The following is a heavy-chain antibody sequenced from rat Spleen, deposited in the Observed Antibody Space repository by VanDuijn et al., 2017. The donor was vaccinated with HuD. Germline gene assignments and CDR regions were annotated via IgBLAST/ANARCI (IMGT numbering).Heavy chain of an antibody. D-gene: IGHD1-11*01. CDR3: VKEANYGGLMDA. CDR2: INTDGGST. J-gene: IGHJ4*01. CDR1: GFTFSSFW. Sequence: EVQLVETGGGLVQPGRSLKLSCVASGFTFSSFWMYWIRPAPGKGLEWVSSINTDGGSTYYSDSVRGRFTISRENAENTVYLQMNSLRSEDTATYYCVKEANYGGLMDAWGQGASVTVSS. V-gene: IGHV5-58*01.